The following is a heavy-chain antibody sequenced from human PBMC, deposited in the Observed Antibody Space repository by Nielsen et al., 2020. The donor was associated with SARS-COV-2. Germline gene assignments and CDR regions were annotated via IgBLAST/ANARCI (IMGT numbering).Heavy chain of an antibody. CDR1: GFTFSSYG. CDR3: AKSPVRDWYFDL. CDR2: ISYDGSNK. Sequence: GESLKISCAASGFTFSSYGMHWVRQAPGKGLEWVAVISYDGSNKYYADSVKGRFTISRDNSKNTLYLQMNSLRAEDTAVHYCAKSPVRDWYFDLWGRGTLVTVSS. V-gene: IGHV3-30*18. J-gene: IGHJ2*01.